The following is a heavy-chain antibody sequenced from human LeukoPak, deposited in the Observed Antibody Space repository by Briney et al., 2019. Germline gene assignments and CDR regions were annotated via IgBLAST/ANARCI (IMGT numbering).Heavy chain of an antibody. CDR3: ARAISNWFRGIDY. Sequence: GGSLRLSCAASGFXFSTYSINWVRQAPGKGLEWVSAISGSGSYIYYADSVKGRFTISRDNAKNSLYVQMSSLRDEDTAVYYCARAISNWFRGIDYWGQGTLVTVSS. V-gene: IGHV3-21*01. CDR1: GFXFSTYS. CDR2: ISGSGSYI. J-gene: IGHJ4*02. D-gene: IGHD6-13*01.